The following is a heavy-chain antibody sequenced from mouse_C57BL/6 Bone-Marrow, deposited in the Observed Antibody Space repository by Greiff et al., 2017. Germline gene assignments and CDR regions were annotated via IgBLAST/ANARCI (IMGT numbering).Heavy chain of an antibody. Sequence: LVESGAELVRPGTSVKMSCKASGYTFTNYWIGWAKQRPGHGLEWIGDIYPGGGYTNYNEKFKGKATLTADKSSSTAYMQFSSLPSEDSAIYYCARRPDFDYGGQGTTLTVSS. CDR3: ARRPDFDY. J-gene: IGHJ2*01. V-gene: IGHV1-63*01. CDR2: IYPGGGYT. CDR1: GYTFTNYW.